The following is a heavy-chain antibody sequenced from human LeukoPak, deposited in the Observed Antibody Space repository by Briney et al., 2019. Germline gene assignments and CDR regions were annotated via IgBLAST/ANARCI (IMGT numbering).Heavy chain of an antibody. CDR1: GFTFSDVW. CDR3: ATSSGYEHLFDY. J-gene: IGHJ4*02. Sequence: GGSLRLSCAASGFTFSDVWMSWVRQAPGKGLEWVGRIKTKTAGGTTDYAAPVKGRFTMSRDDSKNTLYLQMNSLKTEDTAVYYCATSSGYEHLFDYWGQGTLVTVSS. V-gene: IGHV3-15*01. CDR2: IKTKTAGGTT. D-gene: IGHD5-12*01.